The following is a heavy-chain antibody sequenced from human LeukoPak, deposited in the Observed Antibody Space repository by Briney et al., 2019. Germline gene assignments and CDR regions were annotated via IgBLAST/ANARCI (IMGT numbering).Heavy chain of an antibody. Sequence: GGSLRLSCAASGFTFSTYAMSWVRQAPGKGLEWVAAISGSGGSTYYADPAKGRFTISRDNAKNSLYLQMSSLRAEDTAVYYCAREWLMVRGVRDCWGQGTLVTVSS. V-gene: IGHV3-23*01. CDR2: ISGSGGST. D-gene: IGHD3-10*01. J-gene: IGHJ4*02. CDR3: AREWLMVRGVRDC. CDR1: GFTFSTYA.